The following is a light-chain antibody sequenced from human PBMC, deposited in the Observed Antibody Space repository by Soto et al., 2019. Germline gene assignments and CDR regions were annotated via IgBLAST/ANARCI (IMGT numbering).Light chain of an antibody. CDR2: EVS. V-gene: IGLV2-14*01. Sequence: QSVLTQPASVSGSAGRAITISCTGTSSDVGGYNYVSWYQHHPGRAPKLMIYEVSTRPSGVSNRFSGSKSGNTASLTISGLQAEDEADYYCSSYTSSTLFVLGTGTKVTVL. CDR1: SSDVGGYNY. J-gene: IGLJ1*01. CDR3: SSYTSSTLFV.